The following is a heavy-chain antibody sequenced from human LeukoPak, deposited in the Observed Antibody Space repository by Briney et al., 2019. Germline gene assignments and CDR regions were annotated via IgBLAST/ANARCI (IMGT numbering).Heavy chain of an antibody. J-gene: IGHJ5*02. D-gene: IGHD6-19*01. CDR2: IRSKANSYAT. V-gene: IGHV3-73*01. Sequence: GGSLKLSCAASGFIFSGSAMHWVRRASGKGLEWVGRIRSKANSYATGYAASVRGRFTISRDDSKNTAYLQMNSLKTEDTAVYYCTRLYSSGWYNWFDPWGQGTLVTVSS. CDR1: GFIFSGSA. CDR3: TRLYSSGWYNWFDP.